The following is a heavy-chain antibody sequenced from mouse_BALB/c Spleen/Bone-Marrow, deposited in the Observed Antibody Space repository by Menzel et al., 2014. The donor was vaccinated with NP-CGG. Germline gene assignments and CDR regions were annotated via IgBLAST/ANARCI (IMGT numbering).Heavy chain of an antibody. CDR1: GYTFTSYW. J-gene: IGHJ3*01. CDR3: ARGGDYYGSSSFAY. Sequence: DLVKPGASVKLSCKASGYTFTSYWINWIKQRPGQGLEWIGRIAPGSDSTYYNEMFKGKATLTVDTSSSTAYIQLSSLSSEDSAVYFCARGGDYYGSSSFAYWGQGTLVTVSA. D-gene: IGHD1-1*01. V-gene: IGHV1S41*01. CDR2: IAPGSDST.